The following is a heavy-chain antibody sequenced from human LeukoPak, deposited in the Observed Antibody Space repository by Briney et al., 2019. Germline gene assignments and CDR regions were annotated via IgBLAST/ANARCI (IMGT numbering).Heavy chain of an antibody. V-gene: IGHV4-59*01. Sequence: SETLSLTCVVSGASYSSSHWNWIRQPPGKGLEWIGCLSYTGKTDYNPSLTSRVTMSLDTSKNQVSLKVRSVTAADTAVYFCSEGYFEPFAHWGQGARVTVSS. D-gene: IGHD2/OR15-2a*01. CDR3: SEGYFEPFAH. CDR1: GASYSSSH. CDR2: LSYTGKT. J-gene: IGHJ4*02.